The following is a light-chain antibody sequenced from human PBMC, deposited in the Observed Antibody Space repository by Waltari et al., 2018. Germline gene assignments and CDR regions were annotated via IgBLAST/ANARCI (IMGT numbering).Light chain of an antibody. Sequence: EILMTQSPGTLSVSPGETATLSCRASQSLSRNLAWYQLKPGQAPRLLIYAASTRATGIPGRFSGSWSGTEFTLTISSLQSEDFAVYYCQQYSDWPPLTFGGGTKVEIK. J-gene: IGKJ4*01. CDR2: AAS. V-gene: IGKV3-15*01. CDR1: QSLSRN. CDR3: QQYSDWPPLT.